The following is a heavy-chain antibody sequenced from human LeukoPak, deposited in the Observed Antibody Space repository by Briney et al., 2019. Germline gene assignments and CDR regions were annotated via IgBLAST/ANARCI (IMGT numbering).Heavy chain of an antibody. CDR2: IKTDGSKT. D-gene: IGHD4-11*01. J-gene: IGHJ3*02. CDR3: ARAGYGNAFDI. V-gene: IGHV3-74*01. Sequence: GGSLRLSCAAPGFTFSSYWMHWVRQAPGKGPVWVSRIKTDGSKTNYADSVKGRSTISRDNAKNTLYLQTNSLRAEDTAVYYCARAGYGNAFDIWGQGTMVTVSS. CDR1: GFTFSSYW.